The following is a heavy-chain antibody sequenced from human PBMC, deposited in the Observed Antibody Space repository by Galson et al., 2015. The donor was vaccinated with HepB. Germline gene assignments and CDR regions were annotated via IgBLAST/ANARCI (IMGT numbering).Heavy chain of an antibody. D-gene: IGHD3-9*01. CDR3: ARGLYSEVTGYYLPPLQY. CDR1: GGSIGSFY. J-gene: IGHJ4*02. V-gene: IGHV4-59*01. Sequence: SETLSLTCTVSGGSIGSFYWSWIRQSPGRRLEWIGYTYHRGNSKYNPSLRSRVTMSLDSSNNLFSLTLASVTAADTAVYYCARGLYSEVTGYYLPPLQYWGQGSPVTVSS. CDR2: TYHRGNS.